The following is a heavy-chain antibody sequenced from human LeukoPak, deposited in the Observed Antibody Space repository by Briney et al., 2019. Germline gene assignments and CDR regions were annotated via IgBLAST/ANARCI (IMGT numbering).Heavy chain of an antibody. CDR1: GGSFSGYY. CDR2: TNHSGST. J-gene: IGHJ4*02. CDR3: ARVLRSSWYNNLRD. Sequence: SETLSLTCAVYGGSFSGYYWSWIRQPPGKGLEWIGETNHSGSTNYNPSLKSRVTISVDTSKNQFSLKLSSVTAADTAVYYCARVLRSSWYNNLRDWGQGTLVTVSS. D-gene: IGHD6-13*01. V-gene: IGHV4-34*01.